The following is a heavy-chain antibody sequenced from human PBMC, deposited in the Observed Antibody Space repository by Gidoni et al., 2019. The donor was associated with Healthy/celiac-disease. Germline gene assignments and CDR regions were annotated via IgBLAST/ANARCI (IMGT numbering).Heavy chain of an antibody. CDR1: GCSISSSSYY. CDR2: IYYSGST. J-gene: IGHJ4*02. D-gene: IGHD5-12*01. Sequence: QLQLQESGPGLVKPSETLSLTCTVSGCSISSSSYYWGWLRQPPGKGLEWIGSIYYSGSTYHNPSLKSRVTMSVDTSKNQFSLKLSSVTAADTAVYYCARHKIYWDGYNYRYYFDYWGQGTLVTVSS. V-gene: IGHV4-39*01. CDR3: ARHKIYWDGYNYRYYFDY.